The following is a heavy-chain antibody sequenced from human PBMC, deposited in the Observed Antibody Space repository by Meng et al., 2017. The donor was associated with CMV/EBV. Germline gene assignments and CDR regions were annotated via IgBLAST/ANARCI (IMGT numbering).Heavy chain of an antibody. V-gene: IGHV3-48*03. CDR1: GFTFSSYE. CDR3: ARDSRIVVVLDGMDV. J-gene: IGHJ6*02. Sequence: GESLKISCAASGFTFSSYEMNWVRQAPGKGLEWVSYISSSGSTIYYADSVKGRFTISRDNSKNTLYLQMNSLRAEDTAVYYCARDSRIVVVLDGMDVWGQGTTVTVSS. CDR2: ISSSGSTI. D-gene: IGHD2-2*01.